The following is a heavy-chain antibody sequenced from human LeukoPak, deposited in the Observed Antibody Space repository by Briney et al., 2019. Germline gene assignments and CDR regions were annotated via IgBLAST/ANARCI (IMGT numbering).Heavy chain of an antibody. D-gene: IGHD3-22*01. Sequence: ASVKVSCKASGYTFTSYGISWVRQAPGQGLEWMGWISAYNGNTNYAQKLQGRVTMTTDTSTSTAYMELRSLRSDDTAVYYCARIPRYYYDSSGYYYFDYWGQGTPVTVSS. CDR3: ARIPRYYYDSSGYYYFDY. CDR2: ISAYNGNT. CDR1: GYTFTSYG. J-gene: IGHJ4*02. V-gene: IGHV1-18*01.